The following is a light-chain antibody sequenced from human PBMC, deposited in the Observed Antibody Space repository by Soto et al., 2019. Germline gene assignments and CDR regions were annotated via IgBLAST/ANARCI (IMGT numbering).Light chain of an antibody. Sequence: QSVLTQPASVSGSPGQSITISCTGTSSDVGGHNYVSWYQQHPGKAPKLMIYEVSNRPSGVSNRFSGSKSGNTASLTISGLQAEDEADYSCSSYTITSTLVFGGGTKLTVL. CDR1: SSDVGGHNY. CDR3: SSYTITSTLV. V-gene: IGLV2-14*01. J-gene: IGLJ2*01. CDR2: EVS.